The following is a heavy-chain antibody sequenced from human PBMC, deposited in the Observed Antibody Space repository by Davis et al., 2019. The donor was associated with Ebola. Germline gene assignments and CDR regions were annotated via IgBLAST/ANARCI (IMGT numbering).Heavy chain of an antibody. Sequence: GESLKISCAASGFTFSSYSMTWVRQAPGKGLEWVSSISSTSSYIFYADSVKGRFTISRDNAKNSLYLQMNSLRAEDTAVYYCARVRYCIGTSCQQVLAFDIWGQGTMVTVSS. CDR3: ARVRYCIGTSCQQVLAFDI. V-gene: IGHV3-21*04. CDR1: GFTFSSYS. D-gene: IGHD2-2*01. J-gene: IGHJ3*02. CDR2: ISSTSSYI.